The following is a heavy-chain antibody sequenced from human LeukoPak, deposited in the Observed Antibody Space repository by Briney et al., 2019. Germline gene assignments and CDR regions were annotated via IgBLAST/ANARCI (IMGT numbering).Heavy chain of an antibody. V-gene: IGHV4-34*01. CDR3: ARPHDFWSGYYVGWFDP. CDR1: GGSFSGYY. J-gene: IGHJ5*02. Sequence: SETLSLTCAVYGGSFSGYYWSWIRQPPGKGLEWIGEINHSGSTNYNPSLKSRVTISVDTSKNQFSLKLSSVTAADTAVYYCARPHDFWSGYYVGWFDPWGQGTLVTVSS. D-gene: IGHD3-3*01. CDR2: INHSGST.